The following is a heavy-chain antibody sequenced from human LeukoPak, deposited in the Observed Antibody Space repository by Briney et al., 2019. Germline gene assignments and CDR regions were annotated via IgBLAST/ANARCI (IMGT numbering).Heavy chain of an antibody. D-gene: IGHD1-26*01. CDR3: AHTDWELRPFDY. Sequence: TLSLTCTVSGGSISSYHWSWFRQPPGKALEWLALIYWDDDKRYSPSLKSRLTITKDTSKNQVVLTMTNMDPVDTATYYCAHTDWELRPFDYWGQGTLVTVSS. J-gene: IGHJ4*02. V-gene: IGHV2-5*08. CDR2: IYWDDDK. CDR1: GGSISSYHW.